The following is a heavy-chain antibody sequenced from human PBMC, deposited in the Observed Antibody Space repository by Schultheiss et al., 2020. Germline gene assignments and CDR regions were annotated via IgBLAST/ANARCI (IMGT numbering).Heavy chain of an antibody. J-gene: IGHJ6*02. CDR3: ARDRDSGYDYYYYGMDV. Sequence: GGSLRLSCAASGFTFSSYSMNWVRQAPGKGLEWVSSISSSSSYIYYADSVKGRFTISRDNAKNSLYLQLNSLRADDTAVYFCARDRDSGYDYYYYGMDVWGQGTTVTVSS. V-gene: IGHV3-21*04. CDR1: GFTFSSYS. D-gene: IGHD5-12*01. CDR2: ISSSSSYI.